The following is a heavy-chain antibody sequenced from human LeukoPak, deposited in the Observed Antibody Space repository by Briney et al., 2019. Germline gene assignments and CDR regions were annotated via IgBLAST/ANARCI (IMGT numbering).Heavy chain of an antibody. CDR1: GYTFNDYY. CDR3: ARDKALSY. D-gene: IGHD2/OR15-2a*01. J-gene: IGHJ4*02. Sequence: ASVKVSCKASGYTFNDYYIHWLRQAPGQGPEWMGWINPQSGGTKYAQKFQGRVTMTTDTSISTAFMELTALRSDDTAVYFCARDKALSYWGQGTLVTVSS. V-gene: IGHV1-2*02. CDR2: INPQSGGT.